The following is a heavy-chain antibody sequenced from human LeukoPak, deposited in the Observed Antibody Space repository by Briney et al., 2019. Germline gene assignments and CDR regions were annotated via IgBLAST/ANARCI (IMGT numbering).Heavy chain of an antibody. CDR2: ISAYNGNT. D-gene: IGHD3-10*01. V-gene: IGHV1-18*01. CDR3: ARAPPLLWFGELLRMSWFDP. CDR1: GGTFSSYA. Sequence: GSSVKVSCKASGGTFSSYAISWVRQAPGQGLEWMGWISAYNGNTNYAQKLQGRVTMTTDTSTSTAYMELRSLRSDDTAVYYCARAPPLLWFGELLRMSWFDPWGQGTLVTVSS. J-gene: IGHJ5*02.